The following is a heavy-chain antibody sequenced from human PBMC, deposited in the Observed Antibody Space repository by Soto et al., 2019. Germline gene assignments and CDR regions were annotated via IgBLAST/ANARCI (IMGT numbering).Heavy chain of an antibody. CDR2: IIPILGIA. V-gene: IGHV1-69*04. Sequence: GASVKVSCKASGGTFSSYTISWVRQAPGQGLEWMGRIIPILGIANYAQKFQGRVTITADKSTSTAYMELSSLRSEDTAVYYCARDFVVTPLYYYYYGMDVWGQGTTVTVSS. D-gene: IGHD2-15*01. J-gene: IGHJ6*02. CDR1: GGTFSSYT. CDR3: ARDFVVTPLYYYYYGMDV.